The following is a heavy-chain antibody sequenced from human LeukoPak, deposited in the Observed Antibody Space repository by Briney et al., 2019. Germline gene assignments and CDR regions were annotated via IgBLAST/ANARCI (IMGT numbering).Heavy chain of an antibody. Sequence: ASVTVSCKVSGYTFIGYYIHWVRQAPGQGLEWMGWINPNTGGTKSPQKFQGRITMTRATSISTAYMELSSLRSDDTAVYYCARDYYDNTGYYPRAEYFQHWGQGTLVTVSS. CDR2: INPNTGGT. V-gene: IGHV1-2*02. CDR1: GYTFIGYY. J-gene: IGHJ1*01. CDR3: ARDYYDNTGYYPRAEYFQH. D-gene: IGHD3-22*01.